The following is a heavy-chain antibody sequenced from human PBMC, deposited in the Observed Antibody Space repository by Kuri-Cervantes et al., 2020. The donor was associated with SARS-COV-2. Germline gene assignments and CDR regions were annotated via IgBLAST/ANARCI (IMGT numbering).Heavy chain of an antibody. D-gene: IGHD4-17*01. CDR1: GGSISSGSQY. V-gene: IGHV4-61*02. CDR3: ARTTIIYGFDY. Sequence: SETLSLTCTVSGGSISSGSQYWSWIRQPAGKGLEWIGRIYSQGGTNYNPSLNSRVAISVDTSKNQFSLKLSSVTAADTAVYYCARTTIIYGFDYWGQGTLVTVSS. CDR2: IYSQGGT. J-gene: IGHJ4*02.